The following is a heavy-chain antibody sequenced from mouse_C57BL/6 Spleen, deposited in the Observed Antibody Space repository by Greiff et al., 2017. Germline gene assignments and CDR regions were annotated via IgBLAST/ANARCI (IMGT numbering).Heavy chain of an antibody. CDR3: ARGLYGNFDY. CDR2: INYDGSST. J-gene: IGHJ2*01. D-gene: IGHD2-1*01. CDR1: GFTFSDYY. V-gene: IGHV5-16*01. Sequence: EVKLVESEGGLVQPGSSMKLSCTASGFTFSDYYMAWVRQVPEKGLEWVANINYDGSSTYYLDSLKSRFIISRDNAKNILYLQMSSLKSEDTATYYCARGLYGNFDYWGQGTTLTVSS.